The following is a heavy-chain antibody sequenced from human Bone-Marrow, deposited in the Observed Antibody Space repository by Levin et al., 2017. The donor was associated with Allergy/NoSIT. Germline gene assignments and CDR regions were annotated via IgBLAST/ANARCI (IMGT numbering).Heavy chain of an antibody. D-gene: IGHD6-6*01. J-gene: IGHJ4*02. CDR3: ARMLTSASDFDYFDF. CDR1: GYTFNSYG. V-gene: IGHV1-18*01. Sequence: ASVKVSCKASGYTFNSYGISWVRQAPGQGLEWMGWISTYNTNTNYAERLLGRVTMTTDTSTRTVHMELRSLSSDDTAVYYCARMLTSASDFDYFDFWGQGTLVNVSS. CDR2: ISTYNTNT.